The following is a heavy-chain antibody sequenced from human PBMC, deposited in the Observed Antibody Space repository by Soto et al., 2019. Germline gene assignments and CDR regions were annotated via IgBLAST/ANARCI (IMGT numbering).Heavy chain of an antibody. J-gene: IGHJ5*02. V-gene: IGHV1-46*01. Sequence: ASVKVSCKASGYTFTSYYMHWVQQAPGQGLEWMGIINPSGGSTSYAQKFQGRVTMTRDTSTSTVYMELSSLRSEDTAVYYCARALGGCSSTSCYTSHPNNWFDPWGQGTLVTVSS. CDR2: INPSGGST. CDR3: ARALGGCSSTSCYTSHPNNWFDP. D-gene: IGHD2-2*02. CDR1: GYTFTSYY.